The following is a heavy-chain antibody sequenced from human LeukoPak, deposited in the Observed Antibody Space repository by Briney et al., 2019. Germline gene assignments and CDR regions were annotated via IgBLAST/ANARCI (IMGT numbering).Heavy chain of an antibody. CDR2: INHSGST. D-gene: IGHD3-9*01. Sequence: SETLSLTCAVYGGSFSGYYWSWIRQSPGKGLEWIGEINHSGSTNYNPSLKSRVIISIDTSNNQFFLKLSSVTAADTAVYYCARLILTGYYGMDVWGQGTTVTVSS. CDR1: GGSFSGYY. V-gene: IGHV4-34*01. CDR3: ARLILTGYYGMDV. J-gene: IGHJ6*02.